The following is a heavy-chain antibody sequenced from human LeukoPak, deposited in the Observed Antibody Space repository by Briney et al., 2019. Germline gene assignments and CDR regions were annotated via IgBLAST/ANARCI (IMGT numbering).Heavy chain of an antibody. J-gene: IGHJ4*02. CDR1: GGSISSSSYY. CDR3: ARRMGPGNPYFDQ. V-gene: IGHV4-39*01. CDR2: ISYTGTT. D-gene: IGHD3-10*01. Sequence: SETLSLTCTVSGGSISSSSYYWGWIRHPPGKGLEWIASISYTGTTYYTPSLASRVTISVDTSKNQFSLKLSSVTAADMALYYCARRMGPGNPYFDQWGQGILVTVSS.